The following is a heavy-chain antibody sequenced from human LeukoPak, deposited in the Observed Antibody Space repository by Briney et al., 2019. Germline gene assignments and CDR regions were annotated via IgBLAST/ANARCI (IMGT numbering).Heavy chain of an antibody. CDR3: ARRAGAYTHPYDY. D-gene: IGHD3-16*01. Sequence: GSLRLSCTVSGFTFSSNSMSWVRQAPGKGLEWVSFIYSAGSIYYSDSVKGRFTISIDNSKNTLYLQMNSLRAEDTAVYYCARRAGAYTHPYDYWGQGTLVTVSS. CDR2: IYSAGSI. CDR1: GFTFSSNS. V-gene: IGHV3-53*01. J-gene: IGHJ4*02.